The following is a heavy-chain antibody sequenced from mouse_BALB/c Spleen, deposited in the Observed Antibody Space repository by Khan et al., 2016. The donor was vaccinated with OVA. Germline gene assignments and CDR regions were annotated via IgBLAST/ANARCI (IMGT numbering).Heavy chain of an antibody. CDR2: IYPGSGLT. CDR1: GYTFTSYW. V-gene: IGHV1S22*01. Sequence: LQQPGSELVRPGASVKLFCKASGYTFTSYWMHWVKQRPGQGLEWIGNIYPGSGLTNYDEKFKSKVTLPVDTSPSTALLPHSSLTSEGPAVSYCTRDYSYYYGSSPFAYWGQGTLVTVSA. J-gene: IGHJ3*01. D-gene: IGHD1-1*01. CDR3: TRDYSYYYGSSPFAY.